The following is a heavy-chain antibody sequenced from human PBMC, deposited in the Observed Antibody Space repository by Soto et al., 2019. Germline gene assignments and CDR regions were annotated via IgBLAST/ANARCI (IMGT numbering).Heavy chain of an antibody. Sequence: GASVKVSCKASGYTFINYYMHWVRQAPGQGLEWMGIINPSGGSSTYPQNFQGRVTMTTDTSTSTVYMEVSSLRSEDTAVYYCARGSSSGWRYYFDYWGKGTLVTVSS. CDR3: ARGSSSGWRYYFDY. V-gene: IGHV1-46*01. D-gene: IGHD6-19*01. CDR2: INPSGGSS. J-gene: IGHJ4*02. CDR1: GYTFINYY.